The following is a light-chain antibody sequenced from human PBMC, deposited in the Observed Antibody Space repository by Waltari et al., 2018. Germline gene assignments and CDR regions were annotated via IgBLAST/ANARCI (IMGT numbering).Light chain of an antibody. CDR2: NNN. V-gene: IGLV1-44*01. CDR3: AAGDDSLNGVV. Sequence: QSVLTQPPSASGTPGQWVSISCSGSSSNIGGNTVNWYQQLPGTAPKLLIYNNNQRPPGAPARFSGSKSGTSASLAISGLQSEDEADYYCAAGDDSLNGVVFGGGTKLTVL. J-gene: IGLJ2*01. CDR1: SSNIGGNT.